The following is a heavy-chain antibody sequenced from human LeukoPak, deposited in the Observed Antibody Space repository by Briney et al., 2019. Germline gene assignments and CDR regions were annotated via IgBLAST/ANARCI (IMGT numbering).Heavy chain of an antibody. V-gene: IGHV4-39*01. J-gene: IGHJ5*02. CDR2: INHSGST. CDR1: GGSISSSSYY. D-gene: IGHD3-10*01. CDR3: ARHLGGSGSYLLLELNWFDP. Sequence: SETLSLTCTVSGGSISSSSYYWGWIRQPPGNGLEWIGEINHSGSTNYNPSLKSRVTISVDTSKNQFSLKLSSVTAADTAVYYCARHLGGSGSYLLLELNWFDPWGQGTLVTVSS.